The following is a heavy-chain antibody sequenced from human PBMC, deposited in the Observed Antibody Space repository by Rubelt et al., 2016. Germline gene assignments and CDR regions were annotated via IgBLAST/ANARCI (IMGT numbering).Heavy chain of an antibody. J-gene: IGHJ4*02. Sequence: QVQLQESGPGLVKPSETLSLTCTVSGGSISNYYWSWIRQPPGKGLEWIGYIFYSGSTNYNPSLKSRVTISVDTSRNQFSRWRGCVSAADSAVYYCAGESTTTVTNGPLDDWGQGTLVTVSS. CDR1: GGSISNYY. CDR3: AGESTTTVTNGPLDD. D-gene: IGHD4-17*01. V-gene: IGHV4-59*01. CDR2: IFYSGST.